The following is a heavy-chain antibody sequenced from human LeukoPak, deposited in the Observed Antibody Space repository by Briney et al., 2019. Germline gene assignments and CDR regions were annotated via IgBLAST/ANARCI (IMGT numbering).Heavy chain of an antibody. J-gene: IGHJ5*02. V-gene: IGHV4-30-4*08. Sequence: SQTLSLTCTVSGGSISSGDYYWSWIRQHPGKGLEWIGYIYYSGSTNYNPSLKSRVTISVDTSKNQFSLKLSSVTAADTAVYYCARGSYPNWFDPWGQGTLVTVSS. CDR2: IYYSGST. CDR3: ARGSYPNWFDP. D-gene: IGHD2-2*01. CDR1: GGSISSGDYY.